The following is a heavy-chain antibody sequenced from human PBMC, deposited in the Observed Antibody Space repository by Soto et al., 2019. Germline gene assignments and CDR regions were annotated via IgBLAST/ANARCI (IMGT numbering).Heavy chain of an antibody. D-gene: IGHD3-3*01. CDR2: IYHSGST. J-gene: IGHJ5*02. CDR1: GGSISSGGYS. CDR3: ARARAPYYDFWSGYFSWFDP. V-gene: IGHV4-30-2*01. Sequence: PSETLSLTCAVSGGSISSGGYSRSWIRQPPGKGLEWIGYIYHSGSTYYNPSLKSRVTISVDRSKNQFSLKLSSVTAADTAVYYCARARAPYYDFWSGYFSWFDPWGQGTLVTVSS.